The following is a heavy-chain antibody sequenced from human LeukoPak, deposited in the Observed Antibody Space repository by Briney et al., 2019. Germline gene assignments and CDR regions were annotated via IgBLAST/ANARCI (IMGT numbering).Heavy chain of an antibody. CDR1: GGSFSGYY. CDR3: ARGVVIAPQTFDY. D-gene: IGHD2-21*01. Sequence: SETLSLTCAVYGGSFSGYYWTWIRQPPGKGLEWIGEIIDTGSTKYNSSLKSRVTISVDTSKNQFSLSLDSVTAADTAVYYCARGVVIAPQTFDYWGQGTLVTVSS. CDR2: IIDTGST. V-gene: IGHV4-34*12. J-gene: IGHJ4*02.